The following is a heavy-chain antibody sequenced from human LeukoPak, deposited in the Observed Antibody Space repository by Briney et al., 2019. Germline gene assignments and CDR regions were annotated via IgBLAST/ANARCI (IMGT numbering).Heavy chain of an antibody. J-gene: IGHJ4*02. CDR2: ISWNSGSI. CDR3: ARDNVYYFDY. Sequence: GGSLRLSCAASGFTFDDYAMHWVRQAPGKGLEWVSGISWNSGSIGYADSVKGRFTISRDNSKNTLYLQMNSLRAEDTAVYYCARDNVYYFDYWGQGTLVTVSS. V-gene: IGHV3-9*01. CDR1: GFTFDDYA.